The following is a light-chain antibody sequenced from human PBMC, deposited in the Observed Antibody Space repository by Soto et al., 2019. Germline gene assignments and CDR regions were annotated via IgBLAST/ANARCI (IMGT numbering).Light chain of an antibody. CDR2: GAS. J-gene: IGKJ1*01. CDR3: KQYGSSGT. Sequence: DIVMTQSPATLSVAPGESVTFSCRASQGVSRKLAWYQHNPGQDPRLLISGASTGATGIPARFSGSGSGTDFTLTISRLEPEDFAVYYCKQYGSSGTVGQGTKVDTK. V-gene: IGKV3-15*01. CDR1: QGVSRK.